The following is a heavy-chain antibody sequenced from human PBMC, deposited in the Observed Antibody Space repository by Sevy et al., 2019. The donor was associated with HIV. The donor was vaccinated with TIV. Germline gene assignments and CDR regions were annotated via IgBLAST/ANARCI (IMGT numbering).Heavy chain of an antibody. Sequence: SETLSLTCTVSGGSISSYYWNWIRQPAGKGLEWIGRIYTSGSTNYNPSLKSRVTMSVDTSKNQFSLKLSSVTAADTAVYHCARGGPPTSSGSYFDSWGQGTLVIVSS. CDR3: ARGGPPTSSGSYFDS. V-gene: IGHV4-4*07. D-gene: IGHD1-26*01. CDR2: IYTSGST. J-gene: IGHJ4*02. CDR1: GGSISSYY.